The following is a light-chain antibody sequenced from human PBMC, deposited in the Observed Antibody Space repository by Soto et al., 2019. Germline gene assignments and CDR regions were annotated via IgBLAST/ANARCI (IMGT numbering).Light chain of an antibody. CDR1: QDIAKN. V-gene: IGKV1-33*01. J-gene: IGKJ5*01. CDR3: QQYDNLLPIT. CDR2: DAS. Sequence: IQMTQSPSSLSASVGDRVTITGQASQDIAKNLNWYQQKPGKAPKLLIYDASSLQTGVPSRFSGSGSATHFTFTISSLQSEDIATYYCQQYDNLLPITFGQGTRLEIK.